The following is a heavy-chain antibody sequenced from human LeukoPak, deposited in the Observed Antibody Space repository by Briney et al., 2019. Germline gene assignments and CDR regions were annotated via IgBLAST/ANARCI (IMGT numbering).Heavy chain of an antibody. Sequence: SETLSLTCTLSGGSISSYYWSWIRQPPGKGRECLGYIYYSGSTNYNPSLKSRVTISVDTSKNQFSLKLSSVTAADTAVYYCARHGTYRYSSGWLDYWGQGTLVTVSS. D-gene: IGHD6-19*01. CDR2: IYYSGST. J-gene: IGHJ4*02. CDR3: ARHGTYRYSSGWLDY. CDR1: GGSISSYY. V-gene: IGHV4-59*08.